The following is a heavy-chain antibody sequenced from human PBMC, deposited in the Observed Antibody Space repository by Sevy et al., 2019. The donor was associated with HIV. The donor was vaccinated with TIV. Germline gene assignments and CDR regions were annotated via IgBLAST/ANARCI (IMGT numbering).Heavy chain of an antibody. CDR2: ISGSGGST. CDR1: GFTFSSYA. Sequence: GGSLRLSCAASGFTFSSYAMSWVRQAPGKGLEWASAISGSGGSTYYADSVKGRFTISIDNSKNTLYLQMNSLRAEDTAVYYCVKDAAAALEAFDIWGQGTMVTVSS. D-gene: IGHD6-13*01. J-gene: IGHJ3*02. CDR3: VKDAAAALEAFDI. V-gene: IGHV3-23*01.